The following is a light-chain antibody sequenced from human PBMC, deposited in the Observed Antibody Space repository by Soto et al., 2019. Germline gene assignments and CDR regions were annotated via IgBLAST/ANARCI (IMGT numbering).Light chain of an antibody. CDR1: QNTNNW. Sequence: DIQMTQSPSTLAASVGDRVTITCRASQNTNNWLACFQQKPGQAPKLLIYDASSLESGVPSRFSGRRSGTEFTLPIRSLQTDDFATYYCQEYSSFSFGQGTKVDI. CDR3: QEYSSFS. V-gene: IGKV1-5*01. CDR2: DAS. J-gene: IGKJ1*01.